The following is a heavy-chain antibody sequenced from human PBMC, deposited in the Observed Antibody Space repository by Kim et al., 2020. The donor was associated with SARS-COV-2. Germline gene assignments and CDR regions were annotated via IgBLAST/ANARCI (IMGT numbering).Heavy chain of an antibody. V-gene: IGHV4-39*01. CDR3: ARLVSSSSSCFDP. Sequence: SETLSLTCTVSGGSISSSSYYWGWIRQPPGKGLEWIGSIYYSGSTYYNPSLKSRVTISVDTSKNQFSLKLSSVTAADTAVYYCARLVSSSSSCFDPWGQGTLVPVSS. CDR2: IYYSGST. CDR1: GGSISSSSYY. J-gene: IGHJ5*02. D-gene: IGHD6-13*01.